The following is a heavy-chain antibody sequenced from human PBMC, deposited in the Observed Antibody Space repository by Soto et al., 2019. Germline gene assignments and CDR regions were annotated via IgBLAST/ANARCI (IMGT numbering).Heavy chain of an antibody. Sequence: PSETLSLTCTLSGGSVSNISAYWGWVRQPPGKGLEWIGYIYYSRSADYNPSLGSRVTISLDTSKNQFSLKLSSVTTADTAVYYCARGVGFGYYYYHMDLWGQGTTVTVSS. V-gene: IGHV4-61*01. CDR3: ARGVGFGYYYYHMDL. D-gene: IGHD3-10*01. J-gene: IGHJ6*02. CDR2: IYYSRSA. CDR1: GGSVSNISAY.